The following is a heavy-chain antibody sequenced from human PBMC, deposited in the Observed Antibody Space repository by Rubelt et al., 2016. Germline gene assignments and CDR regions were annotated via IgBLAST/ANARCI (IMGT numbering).Heavy chain of an antibody. V-gene: IGHV3-48*02. J-gene: IGHJ4*02. CDR2: ISSSSSTI. CDR3: ATQGYCSSTSCYGAY. CDR1: GFTFSSYS. Sequence: EVQLVESGGGLVQPGGSLRLSCAASGFTFSSYSMNWVRQAPGKGLEWVSYISSSSSTIYYADSGKGRFTISRDNAKNSLYLQMNSLRDEDTAVYYCATQGYCSSTSCYGAYWGQGTLVTVSS. D-gene: IGHD2-2*01.